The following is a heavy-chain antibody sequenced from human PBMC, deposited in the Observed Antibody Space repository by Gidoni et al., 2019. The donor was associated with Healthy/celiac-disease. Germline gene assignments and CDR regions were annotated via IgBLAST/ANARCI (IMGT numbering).Heavy chain of an antibody. D-gene: IGHD3-16*01. CDR1: GFTFSSYS. J-gene: IGHJ6*02. V-gene: IGHV3-48*02. CDR2: ISSSSSNI. CDR3: ARDFGYDYVWGSYSNYYYYGMDV. Sequence: EVQLVESGGGLVQPGGSLRLSCAASGFTFSSYSMNWVLQAPGKGLEWVSYISSSSSNIYYADSVKGRFTISRDNAKNSLYLQMNSLRDEDTAVYYCARDFGYDYVWGSYSNYYYYGMDVWGQGTTVTVSS.